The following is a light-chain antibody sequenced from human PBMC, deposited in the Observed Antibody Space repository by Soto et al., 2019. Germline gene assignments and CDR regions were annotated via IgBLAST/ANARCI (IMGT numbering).Light chain of an antibody. CDR1: QSVTSSY. J-gene: IGKJ1*01. CDR2: GVS. CDR3: QHYGTSSWT. Sequence: EIVLTQSPGTLSLSPGERATLSCRASQSVTSSYLAWYQQKPGQAPRLLIYGVSSRATGIPDRFSGSGAGTEFTHTISSLEPEDFALSHCQHYGTSSWTFGRGTKVEVK. V-gene: IGKV3-20*01.